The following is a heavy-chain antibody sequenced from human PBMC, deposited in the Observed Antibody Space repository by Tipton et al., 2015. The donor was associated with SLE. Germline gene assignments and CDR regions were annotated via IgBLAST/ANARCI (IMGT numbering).Heavy chain of an antibody. Sequence: SLRLSCAASGFTFSSYTMHWVRQAPGKGLEWVALIPYDGSNKYYADSVKGRFTISRDNSKNTLYLQMNSLRAEDTAVYYCARDQGLGSGGSFDYWGQGTLVTVSS. CDR3: ARDQGLGSGGSFDY. CDR1: GFTFSSYT. CDR2: IPYDGSNK. D-gene: IGHD2-15*01. J-gene: IGHJ4*02. V-gene: IGHV3-30-3*01.